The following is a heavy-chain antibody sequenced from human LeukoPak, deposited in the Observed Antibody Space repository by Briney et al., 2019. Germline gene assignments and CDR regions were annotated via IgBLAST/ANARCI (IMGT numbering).Heavy chain of an antibody. CDR2: IRSKPYGGTT. CDR3: TRVNDPHHFYDSSGYWGLDY. J-gene: IGHJ4*02. V-gene: IGHV3-49*04. CDR1: GFTFDDYA. D-gene: IGHD3-22*01. Sequence: PGGSLRLSCTASGFTFDDYALSWVRQAPERGLEWVGFIRSKPYGGTTEYAASVKGRFTISRDDSKSIAYLQMNSLKTEDTAVYYCTRVNDPHHFYDSSGYWGLDYWGQGTLVTVSS.